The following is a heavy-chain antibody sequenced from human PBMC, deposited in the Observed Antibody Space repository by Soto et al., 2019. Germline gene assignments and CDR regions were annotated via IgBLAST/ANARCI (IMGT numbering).Heavy chain of an antibody. D-gene: IGHD2-15*01. CDR1: GGTFSSYT. Sequence: GASVKVSCKASGGTFSSYTISWVRQAPGQGLEWMGRIIPILVIANYAQKFQGRVTITADKSTSTAYMELSSLSSEDTAVYYCARGSDIDYYYMDVWGKGTTVTSP. CDR2: IIPILVIA. J-gene: IGHJ6*03. CDR3: ARGSDIDYYYMDV. V-gene: IGHV1-69*02.